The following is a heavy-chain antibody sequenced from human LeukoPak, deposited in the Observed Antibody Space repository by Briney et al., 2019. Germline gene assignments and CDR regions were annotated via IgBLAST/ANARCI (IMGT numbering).Heavy chain of an antibody. CDR1: GYTFTSYG. Sequence: ASVKVSCKASGYTFTSYGISWVRQAPGQGLEWMGWISAYNGNTNYAQKFQGRVTMTRNTSISTAYMELSSLRSEDTAVYYCARILRGRYYYGMDVWGQGTTVTVSS. V-gene: IGHV1-18*01. CDR3: ARILRGRYYYGMDV. J-gene: IGHJ6*02. CDR2: ISAYNGNT. D-gene: IGHD3-16*01.